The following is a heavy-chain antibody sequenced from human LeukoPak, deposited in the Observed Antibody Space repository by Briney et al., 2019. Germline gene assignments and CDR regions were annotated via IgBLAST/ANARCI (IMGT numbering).Heavy chain of an antibody. V-gene: IGHV3-23*01. D-gene: IGHD6-13*01. CDR1: GFTFSYA. J-gene: IGHJ6*02. CDR2: ISGSGGST. Sequence: PGGSLRLSCAASGFTFSYAMSWVRQAPGKGLEWVSAISGSGGSTYYADSVKGRFTISRDNSKNTLYLQMNSLRAEDTAVYHCAKDLDSSSWHNYYYYYGMDVWGQGTTVTVSS. CDR3: AKDLDSSSWHNYYYYYGMDV.